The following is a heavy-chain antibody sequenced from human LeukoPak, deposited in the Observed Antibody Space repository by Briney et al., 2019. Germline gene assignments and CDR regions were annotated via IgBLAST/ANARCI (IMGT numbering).Heavy chain of an antibody. Sequence: PGRSLRLSCAASGFTFSSYAMHWVRQAPGKGLEWVAVISYDGSNKCYADSVKGRFTISRDNSKNTLYLQMNSLRAEDTAVYYCARGIAAFDYWGQGTLVTVSS. CDR2: ISYDGSNK. V-gene: IGHV3-30-3*01. CDR3: ARGIAAFDY. D-gene: IGHD6-6*01. CDR1: GFTFSSYA. J-gene: IGHJ4*02.